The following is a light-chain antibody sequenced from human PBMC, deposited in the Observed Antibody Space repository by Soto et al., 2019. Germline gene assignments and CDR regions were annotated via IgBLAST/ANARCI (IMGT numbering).Light chain of an antibody. CDR2: DTA. V-gene: IGLV1-44*01. Sequence: QAVVTQTPSASGTPGQRVTMSCSGSSSNIGINDVHWYRQLSGAAPQILIYDTAQRATGVPDRFSGSRSGTSASLTISGLQSDDEAEYHSAAWDDSLNGPVFGGGTKLTVL. CDR3: AAWDDSLNGPV. CDR1: SSNIGIND. J-gene: IGLJ2*01.